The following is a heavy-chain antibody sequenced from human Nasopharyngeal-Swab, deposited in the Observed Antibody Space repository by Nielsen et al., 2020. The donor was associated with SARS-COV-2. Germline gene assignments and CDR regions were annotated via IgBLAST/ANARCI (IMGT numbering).Heavy chain of an antibody. CDR1: GDSVSSSSAA. J-gene: IGHJ6*03. Sequence: SPTLSLPWAIDGDSVSSSSAAWNWIRQSPSRGLERLGRTYYRSKWYNDYAVSVKSRITINPYTSKNQFSLHLNSVTPADTAVYYCARARGAYGDYYYYYYTDVWGKGTTVTVSS. CDR3: ARARGAYGDYYYYYYTDV. CDR2: TYYRSKWYN. V-gene: IGHV6-1*01. D-gene: IGHD4-17*01.